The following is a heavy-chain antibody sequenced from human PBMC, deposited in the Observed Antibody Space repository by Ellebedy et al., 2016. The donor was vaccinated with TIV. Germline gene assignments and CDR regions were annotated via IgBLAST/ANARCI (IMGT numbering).Heavy chain of an antibody. Sequence: ASVKVSCXASGYTFTGYYMHWVRQAPGQGLEWMGWINPNSGGTNYAQKLQGRVTMTTDTSTSTAYMELRSLRSDDTAVYYCARDLQLPPYYYYYMDVWGKGTTVTVSS. D-gene: IGHD5-18*01. J-gene: IGHJ6*03. V-gene: IGHV1-2*02. CDR1: GYTFTGYY. CDR2: INPNSGGT. CDR3: ARDLQLPPYYYYYMDV.